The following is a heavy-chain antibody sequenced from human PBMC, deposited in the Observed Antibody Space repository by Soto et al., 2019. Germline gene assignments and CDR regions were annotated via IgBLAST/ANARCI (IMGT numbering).Heavy chain of an antibody. V-gene: IGHV4-31*03. CDR3: ARASSSSSAADY. D-gene: IGHD6-6*01. Sequence: QVQLQESGPRLVRPSQTLSLTCNVSGESISSGGYYWSWIRHHPGKGLGWIGYIYDSESAYYNPSLKSRVIISMDTSKNHFAMRLSSVTAADTAVYYCARASSSSSAADYWGQGTLVTVSS. CDR2: IYDSESA. CDR1: GESISSGGYY. J-gene: IGHJ4*02.